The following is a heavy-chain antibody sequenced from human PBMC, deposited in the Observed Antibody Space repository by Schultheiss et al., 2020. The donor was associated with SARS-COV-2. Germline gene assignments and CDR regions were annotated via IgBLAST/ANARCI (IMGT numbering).Heavy chain of an antibody. D-gene: IGHD5-18*01. CDR1: GGSISSYY. J-gene: IGHJ4*02. V-gene: IGHV4-59*08. Sequence: GSLRLSCTVSGGSISSYYWSWIRQPPGKGLEWIGYIYYSGSTNYNPSLKSRVTISVDTSKNQFSLKLSSVTAADTAVYYCARIRRYSYGYDYWGQGTLVTVSS. CDR3: ARIRRYSYGYDY. CDR2: IYYSGST.